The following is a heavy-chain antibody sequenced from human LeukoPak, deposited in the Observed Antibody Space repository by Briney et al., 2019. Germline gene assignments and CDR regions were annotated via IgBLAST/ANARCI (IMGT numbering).Heavy chain of an antibody. J-gene: IGHJ6*03. CDR1: GGSISSSSYY. CDR3: ARVGQGVVVPAATNYYYYYMDV. Sequence: SETLSLTCTVSGGSISSSSYYWGWIRQPPGKGLEWIGSIYYSGSTYYNPSLKSRVTISVDTSKNQFSLKLSSVTAADTAVYYCARVGQGVVVPAATNYYYYYMDVWGKGTTVTVSS. CDR2: IYYSGST. D-gene: IGHD2-2*01. V-gene: IGHV4-39*07.